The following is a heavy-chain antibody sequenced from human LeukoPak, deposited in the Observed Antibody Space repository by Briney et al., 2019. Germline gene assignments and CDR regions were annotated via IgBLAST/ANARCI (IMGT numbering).Heavy chain of an antibody. D-gene: IGHD4-17*01. CDR2: INPNSGGT. J-gene: IGHJ4*02. CDR3: ARQMTTVTGVDY. Sequence: ASVKVSCKASGYSFTDKYMHWVRQAPGQGLEWMGWINPNSGGTNYAQKFQGRVTMTRNTSISTAYMELSSLRSEDTAVYYCARQMTTVTGVDYWGQGTLVTVSS. V-gene: IGHV1-2*02. CDR1: GYSFTDKY.